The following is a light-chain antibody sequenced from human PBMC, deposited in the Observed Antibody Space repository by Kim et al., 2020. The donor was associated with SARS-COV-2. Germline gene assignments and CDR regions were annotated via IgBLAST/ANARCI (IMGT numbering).Light chain of an antibody. V-gene: IGLV7-43*01. J-gene: IGLJ2*01. CDR3: LLYSGGARVV. CDR2: DTD. Sequence: QAVVTQEPSLTVSPGGTVTLTCGSNAGPVTSGFYPSWFQQRPGQPPRALIYDTDKKHSWTPARFSGSILGGKAALTLSGVELEDEADYHCLLYSGGARVVFGGGTQLTVL. CDR1: AGPVTSGFY.